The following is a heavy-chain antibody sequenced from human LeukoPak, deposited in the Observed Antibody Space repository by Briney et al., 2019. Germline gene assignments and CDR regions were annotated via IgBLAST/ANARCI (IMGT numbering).Heavy chain of an antibody. J-gene: IGHJ6*03. CDR1: GFTFSSYT. CDR2: ISSNGGST. Sequence: PGGSLRLSCAASGFTFSSYTMHWVRQAPGEGLEYVSAISSNGGSTYYANSVKGRFTISRDNSKNTLYLQMGSLRAEDMAVYYCARGPSIYSGSYGADYYYYMDVWGKGTTVTISS. CDR3: ARGPSIYSGSYGADYYYYMDV. D-gene: IGHD1-26*01. V-gene: IGHV3-64*01.